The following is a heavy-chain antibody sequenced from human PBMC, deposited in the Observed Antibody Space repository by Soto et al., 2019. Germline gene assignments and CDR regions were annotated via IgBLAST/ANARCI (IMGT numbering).Heavy chain of an antibody. CDR3: ARHPSDFWFDP. Sequence: SETLSLTCAVYGGSFSGYYWTWIRQPPGTGLEWIGEINHSGSTNYNPSLKSRVTVSVDTSKNQFSLKLSSVTAADTAVYYCARHPSDFWFDPWGQGTLVTVSS. D-gene: IGHD2-21*02. CDR2: INHSGST. J-gene: IGHJ5*02. CDR1: GGSFSGYY. V-gene: IGHV4-34*01.